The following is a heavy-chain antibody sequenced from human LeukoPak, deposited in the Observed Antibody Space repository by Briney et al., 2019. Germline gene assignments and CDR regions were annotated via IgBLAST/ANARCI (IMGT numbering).Heavy chain of an antibody. Sequence: SGGSLRLSCVASGFTFTTYYMSWVRQAPRKGLEWVANIKQDGSEKYYMDSVRGRFTISRDNAKSSLYLQLNRLRDDDTAVYYCGRDGVSAAVDYWGQGTLVTVSS. V-gene: IGHV3-7*01. D-gene: IGHD2-2*01. J-gene: IGHJ4*02. CDR3: GRDGVSAAVDY. CDR1: GFTFTTYY. CDR2: IKQDGSEK.